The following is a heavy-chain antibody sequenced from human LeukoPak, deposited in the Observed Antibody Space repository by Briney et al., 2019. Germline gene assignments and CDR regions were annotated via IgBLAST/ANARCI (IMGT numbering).Heavy chain of an antibody. D-gene: IGHD3-3*01. V-gene: IGHV3-48*01. CDR3: ARDRLRFLEWLSEFDY. Sequence: GGSLRLSCAASGFTFSSYSMNWVRQAPGKGLEWVLYISSSSSTIYYADSVKGRLTISRDNAKNSLYLQMNSLRAKDTAVYYCARDRLRFLEWLSEFDYWGQGTLVTVSS. CDR1: GFTFSSYS. J-gene: IGHJ4*02. CDR2: ISSSSSTI.